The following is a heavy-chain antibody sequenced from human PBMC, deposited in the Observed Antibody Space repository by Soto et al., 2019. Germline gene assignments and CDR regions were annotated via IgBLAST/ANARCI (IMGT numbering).Heavy chain of an antibody. V-gene: IGHV1-69*01. CDR2: ILPMFGTT. D-gene: IGHD2-15*01. CDR1: GGTFSSYA. J-gene: IGHJ6*02. Sequence: QVQLVQSGAEVKKPGSSVKVSCKASGGTFSSYAFSWVRQAPGQGLEWMGGILPMFGTTNYAQKFQGRVTITADESTTTAYTELSSLRSEDTAVYFCAREFCSGGTFHGAFYYYYGMDVCGQGTTVTVSS. CDR3: AREFCSGGTFHGAFYYYYGMDV.